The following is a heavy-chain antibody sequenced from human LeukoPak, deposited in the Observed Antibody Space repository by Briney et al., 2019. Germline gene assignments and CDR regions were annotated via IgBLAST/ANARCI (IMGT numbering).Heavy chain of an antibody. CDR3: AREYCRRTSCYPDI. CDR1: GYTFTSYG. CDR2: INAYNGNT. D-gene: IGHD2-2*01. V-gene: IGHV1-18*01. J-gene: IGHJ3*02. Sequence: ASVKVSCKASGYTFTSYGISWVRQAPGQGLEWMGWINAYNGNTNYSQKLQGKGTLTTDTSTTTAYMELKSLRSDDTAVYYCAREYCRRTSCYPDIWGQGTMVTVSS.